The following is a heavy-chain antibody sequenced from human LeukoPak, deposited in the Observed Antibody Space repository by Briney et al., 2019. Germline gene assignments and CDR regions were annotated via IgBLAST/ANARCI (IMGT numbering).Heavy chain of an antibody. V-gene: IGHV1-69*06. CDR3: ASTSSSWSPEKYYYYYYMDV. CDR1: GYTFTAYE. Sequence: ASVKVSCKASGYTFTAYEINWVRQAPGQGLEWMGGIIPIFGTANYAQKFQGRVTITADKSTSTAYMELSSLRSEDTAVYYCASTSSSWSPEKYYYYYYMDVWGKGTTVTVSS. CDR2: IIPIFGTA. D-gene: IGHD6-13*01. J-gene: IGHJ6*03.